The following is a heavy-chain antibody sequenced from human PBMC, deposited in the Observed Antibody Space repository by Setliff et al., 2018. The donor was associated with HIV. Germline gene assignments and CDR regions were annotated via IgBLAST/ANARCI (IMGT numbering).Heavy chain of an antibody. CDR2: ISGWGGST. Sequence: GGSLRLSCAASGFTFSTYAMSWVRQAPGKGLEWVSGISGWGGSTYNADSVKGRFTISRDNSKNTLYLQMNSLRAEDTAVYYCVRHGGVRIQRRTGIDYWGQGTLVTVSS. CDR3: VRHGGVRIQRRTGIDY. V-gene: IGHV3-23*01. J-gene: IGHJ4*02. D-gene: IGHD5-18*01. CDR1: GFTFSTYA.